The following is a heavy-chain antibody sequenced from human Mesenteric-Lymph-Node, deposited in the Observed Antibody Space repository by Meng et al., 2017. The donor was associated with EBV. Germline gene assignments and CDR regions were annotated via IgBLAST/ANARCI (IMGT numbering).Heavy chain of an antibody. J-gene: IGHJ5*02. CDR3: ARSQYRTSWEFDP. V-gene: IGHV3-15*05. D-gene: IGHD1-26*01. CDR1: GFTVSSNY. Sequence: VRLVEAGGGLIQPGGSLRLSCAASGFTVSSNYMSWVRQAPGKGLEWVGRIKSKTDGETTDYAAPVKGRFTISRDNARNTLYLQMNSLRAEDTAVYFCARSQYRTSWEFDPWGQGALVTVSS. CDR2: IKSKTDGETT.